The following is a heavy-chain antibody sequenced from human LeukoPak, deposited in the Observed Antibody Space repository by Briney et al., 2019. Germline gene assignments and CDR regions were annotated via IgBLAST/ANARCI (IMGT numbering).Heavy chain of an antibody. Sequence: GGSLRLSCAASGFTFSSYAMSWVRQAPGKGLEWVSAISGSGGATYYADSVKGLFTISRDNSKNTLYLQMNSLRAEDTAVFYCAKEGGRYYDSSGNYWGQGALVTVSS. CDR3: AKEGGRYYDSSGNY. D-gene: IGHD3-22*01. CDR2: ISGSGGAT. J-gene: IGHJ4*02. CDR1: GFTFSSYA. V-gene: IGHV3-23*01.